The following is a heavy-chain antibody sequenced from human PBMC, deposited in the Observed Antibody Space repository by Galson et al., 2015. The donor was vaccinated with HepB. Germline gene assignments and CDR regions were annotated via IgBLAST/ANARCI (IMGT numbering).Heavy chain of an antibody. CDR1: GFTFSSYG. CDR2: ISYDGSNK. V-gene: IGHV3-30*18. D-gene: IGHD6-13*01. Sequence: SLRLSCAASGFTFSSYGMHWVRQAPGKGLEWVAVISYDGSNKYYADSVKGRFTISRDNSKNTLYLQMNSLRAEDTAVYYCAKVNGPYSSSRQFDYWGQGTLVTVSS. CDR3: AKVNGPYSSSRQFDY. J-gene: IGHJ4*02.